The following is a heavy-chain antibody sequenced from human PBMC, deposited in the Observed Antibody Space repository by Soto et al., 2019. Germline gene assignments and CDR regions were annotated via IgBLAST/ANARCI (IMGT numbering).Heavy chain of an antibody. J-gene: IGHJ6*02. Sequence: EVQLVESGGGLVQPGGSLRLSCAASGLIFSDYHMDWVRQAPGKGLEWVGRIRRKANSYTTEYAASVKGRFTILRDDSKNSLYLQMNSLKSEDTAVYYCAMLGGWSGGSSGMDVWCQGTTVTVSS. CDR3: AMLGGWSGGSSGMDV. D-gene: IGHD6-19*01. CDR1: GLIFSDYH. V-gene: IGHV3-72*01. CDR2: IRRKANSYTT.